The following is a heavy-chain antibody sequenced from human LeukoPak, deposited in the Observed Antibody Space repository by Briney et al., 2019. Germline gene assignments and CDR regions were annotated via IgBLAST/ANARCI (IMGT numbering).Heavy chain of an antibody. Sequence: ASVKVSCKASGGTFSSYAISWVRQAPGQGLEWMGGIIPIFGTANYAQKFQGRVTITTDESTSTAYMELSSLRSEDTAVYYCARGSRLRFLEWLLYDYWGQGTLVTVSS. CDR2: IIPIFGTA. CDR1: GGTFSSYA. D-gene: IGHD3-3*01. V-gene: IGHV1-69*05. J-gene: IGHJ4*02. CDR3: ARGSRLRFLEWLLYDY.